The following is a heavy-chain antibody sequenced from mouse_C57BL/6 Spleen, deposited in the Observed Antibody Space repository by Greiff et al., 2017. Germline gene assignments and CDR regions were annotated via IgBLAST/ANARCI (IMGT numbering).Heavy chain of an antibody. CDR3: ARTRDGNPHFDY. J-gene: IGHJ2*01. D-gene: IGHD2-1*01. CDR1: GYAFSSYW. V-gene: IGHV1-80*01. Sequence: VQLQQSGAELVKPGASVKISCKASGYAFSSYWMNWVKQRPGKGLEWIGQIYPGDGDTNYNGKFKGKATLTADKSSSTAYMQLSSLTSEDSAVYFCARTRDGNPHFDYWGQGTTLTVSS. CDR2: IYPGDGDT.